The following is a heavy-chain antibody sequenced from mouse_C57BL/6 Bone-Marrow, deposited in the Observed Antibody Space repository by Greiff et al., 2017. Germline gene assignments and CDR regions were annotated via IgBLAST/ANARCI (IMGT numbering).Heavy chain of an antibody. CDR1: GYTFTSYW. CDR2: IDPSDSYT. D-gene: IGHD2-3*01. V-gene: IGHV1-69*01. Sequence: QVQLQQPGAELVMPGASVKLSCKASGYTFTSYWMHWVKQRPGQGLEWIGEIDPSDSYTNYNQKFKGKSTLTVDKSSSTAYMQLSSLTSEDSAVYYCARFDDGYYSFDYWGQGTTLTVSS. J-gene: IGHJ2*01. CDR3: ARFDDGYYSFDY.